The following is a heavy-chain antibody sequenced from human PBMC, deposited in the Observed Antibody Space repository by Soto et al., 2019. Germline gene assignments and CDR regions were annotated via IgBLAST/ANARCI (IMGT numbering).Heavy chain of an antibody. J-gene: IGHJ4*02. V-gene: IGHV4-31*03. CDR3: ATLHYNRSWYGSDY. CDR1: GGSISSGGHY. D-gene: IGHD6-13*01. CDR2: IYYSGST. Sequence: QVQLQESGPGLVKPSQTLSLTCTVSGGSISSGGHYWSWIRQHPGKGLEWIGYIYYSGSTYYNPSLKSRVTISVDTSKNQSSLKLSSVTAADTAVYYCATLHYNRSWYGSDYWGQGTLVTVSS.